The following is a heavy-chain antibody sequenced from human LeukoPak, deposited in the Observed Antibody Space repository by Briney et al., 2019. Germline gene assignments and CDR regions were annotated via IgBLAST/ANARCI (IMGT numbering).Heavy chain of an antibody. D-gene: IGHD6-13*01. CDR1: GGTFSSYA. J-gene: IGHJ5*02. V-gene: IGHV1-2*02. CDR2: INPNSGGT. CDR3: ARDSSWYLSWFDP. Sequence: PVASVKVSCKASGGTFSSYAISWVRQAPGQGLEWMGWINPNSGGTNYAQKFQGRVTMTRDTSISTAYMELSRLRSDDTAVYYCARDSSWYLSWFDPWGQGTLVTVSS.